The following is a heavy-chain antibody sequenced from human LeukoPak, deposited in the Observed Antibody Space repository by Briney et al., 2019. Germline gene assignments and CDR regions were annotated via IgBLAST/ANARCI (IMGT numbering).Heavy chain of an antibody. CDR1: VYTFTSYY. D-gene: IGHD4-23*01. CDR2: INPSGGST. CDR3: ARELHGGYFDY. J-gene: IGHJ4*02. V-gene: IGHV1-46*01. Sequence: ASVKVSCKASVYTFTSYYMHWVRQAPGQGLEWMGIINPSGGSTNYAQEFQGRVTITSDTSTSTVYMELSSLGSEDTAVYYCARELHGGYFDYWGQGTLVTVST.